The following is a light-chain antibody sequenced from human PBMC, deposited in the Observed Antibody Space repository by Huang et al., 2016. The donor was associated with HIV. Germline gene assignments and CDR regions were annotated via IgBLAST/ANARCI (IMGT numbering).Light chain of an antibody. V-gene: IGKV3-15*01. J-gene: IGKJ4*01. CDR1: KSVSTN. CDR2: GSS. CDR3: HQYNNWLLS. Sequence: IVMTQSLATLSVSPGERVTLSCRANKSVSTNLVGYQQRPGQAPRLLIYGSSTRASGVPSRFSGSVSGTDFSLTISSLQSEECALYYCHQYNNWLLSFGGGTRVDI.